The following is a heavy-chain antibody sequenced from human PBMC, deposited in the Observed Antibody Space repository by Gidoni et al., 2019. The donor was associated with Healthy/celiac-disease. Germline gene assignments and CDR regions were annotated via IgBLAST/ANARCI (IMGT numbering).Heavy chain of an antibody. CDR2: INAGNGNT. Sequence: QVQLVQSGAEVKKPGASVKVSCKASGYTFTSYAMHWVRQAPGQRLEWMGWINAGNGNTKYSQKFQGRVTITRDTSASTAYMELSSLRSEDTAVYYCARMWDFWSGYGLYFDYWGQGTLVTVSS. CDR1: GYTFTSYA. V-gene: IGHV1-3*01. CDR3: ARMWDFWSGYGLYFDY. J-gene: IGHJ4*02. D-gene: IGHD3-3*01.